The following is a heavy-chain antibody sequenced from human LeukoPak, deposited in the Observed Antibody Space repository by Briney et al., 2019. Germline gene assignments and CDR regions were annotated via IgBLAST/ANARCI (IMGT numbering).Heavy chain of an antibody. D-gene: IGHD5-12*01. CDR3: ARANSGYDFRGYYYSYMGV. J-gene: IGHJ6*03. Sequence: GGSLRLSCAASGFTVSSNYMSWVRQVPGKGLEWVSVIYSGGSTYYADSVKGRFTISRDDSKNTLYLQMNSLGAEDTAVYYCARANSGYDFRGYYYSYMGVWGKGTTVTVSS. CDR2: IYSGGST. V-gene: IGHV3-53*01. CDR1: GFTVSSNY.